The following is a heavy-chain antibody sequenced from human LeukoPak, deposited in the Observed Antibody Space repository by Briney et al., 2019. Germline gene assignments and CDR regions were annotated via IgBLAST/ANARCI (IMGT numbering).Heavy chain of an antibody. Sequence: RASVKVSCTASGGTFSSYAISWVRQAPGQGLEWMGRIIPIFGIANYAQKFQGRVTITADKSTSPAYMELSSLRSEDTAVYYCAGERKDIVGATALFEYLGQGTLVTVSS. CDR1: GGTFSSYA. J-gene: IGHJ4*02. V-gene: IGHV1-69*04. CDR2: IIPIFGIA. D-gene: IGHD1-26*01. CDR3: AGERKDIVGATALFEY.